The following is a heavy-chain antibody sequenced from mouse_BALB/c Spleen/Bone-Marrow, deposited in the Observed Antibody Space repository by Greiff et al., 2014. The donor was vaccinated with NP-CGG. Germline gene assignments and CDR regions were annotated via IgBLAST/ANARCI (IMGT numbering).Heavy chain of an antibody. CDR2: INPSNGGT. J-gene: IGHJ1*01. CDR1: GYTFSSYC. Sequence: VQLQQSGAELVKPGASVKLSCKAFGYTFSSYCMYWVKQRPGQGLEWIGEINPSNGGTKFNEKFKSKATLTVDKSSSTAYMQLSSLTSEDSAVYYCTRSNYGYWYFDVWGAGTTVTVSS. D-gene: IGHD1-1*01. V-gene: IGHV1S81*02. CDR3: TRSNYGYWYFDV.